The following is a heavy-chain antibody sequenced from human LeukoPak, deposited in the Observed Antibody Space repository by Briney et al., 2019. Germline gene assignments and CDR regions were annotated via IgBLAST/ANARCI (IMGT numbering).Heavy chain of an antibody. CDR3: ARDRGQQPVDY. V-gene: IGHV3-21*01. J-gene: IGHJ4*02. Sequence: GGSLSLSCAASGFTFSSYSMNWVRQAPGKGLEWVSSISSSSSYIYYADSVKGRFTISRDNAKNSLYLQMNSLRAEDTAVYYCARDRGQQPVDYWGQGTLVTVSS. CDR2: ISSSSSYI. D-gene: IGHD6-13*01. CDR1: GFTFSSYS.